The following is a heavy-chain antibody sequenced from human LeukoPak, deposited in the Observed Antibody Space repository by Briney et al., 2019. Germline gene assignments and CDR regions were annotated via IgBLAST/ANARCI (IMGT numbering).Heavy chain of an antibody. CDR3: ARAQEGGYCYYYYYMDV. CDR2: IWYDGSNK. D-gene: IGHD3-16*01. CDR1: GFTFSSYG. V-gene: IGHV3-33*01. Sequence: PGRSLRLSCAASGFTFSSYGMHWVRQAPGKGLEWVAVIWYDGSNKYYADSVKGRFTISRDNSKNTLYLQMNSLRAEDTAVYYCARAQEGGYCYYYYYMDVWGKGTTVTVSS. J-gene: IGHJ6*03.